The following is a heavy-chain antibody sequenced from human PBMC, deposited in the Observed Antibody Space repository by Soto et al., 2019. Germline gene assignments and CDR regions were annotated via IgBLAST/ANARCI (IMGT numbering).Heavy chain of an antibody. J-gene: IGHJ4*02. V-gene: IGHV1-69*02. CDR1: GGTFSSYT. Sequence: QVQLVQSGAEVKKPGSSVKVSCRASGGTFSSYTISWVRQAPGQGLEWMGRIIPIIAIANYAQKFQGRVTITADESTSTAHMELSSLRPEDTAVYYCAKVGRDDGYYWGQGTLVTVSS. CDR2: IIPIIAIA. D-gene: IGHD1-26*01. CDR3: AKVGRDDGYY.